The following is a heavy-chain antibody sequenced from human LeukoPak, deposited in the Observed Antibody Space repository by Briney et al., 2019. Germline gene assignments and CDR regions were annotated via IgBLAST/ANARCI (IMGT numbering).Heavy chain of an antibody. CDR1: GFTVSSNY. V-gene: IGHV3-66*01. CDR2: IYSGGST. CDR3: GLYQLLYSGMDV. Sequence: GGSLRLSCAASGFTVSSNYMSWVRQAPGKGLEWVSVIYSGGSTYYADSVKGRFTISRDNSKNTLYLQMNSLRAEDTAVYYCGLYQLLYSGMDVWGQGTTVTVSS. D-gene: IGHD2-2*02. J-gene: IGHJ6*02.